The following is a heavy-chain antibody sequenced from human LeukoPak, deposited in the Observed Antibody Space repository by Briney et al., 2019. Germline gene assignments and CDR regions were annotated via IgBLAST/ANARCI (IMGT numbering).Heavy chain of an antibody. CDR1: GGSINSNY. Sequence: SETLSLTCTVSGGSINSNYWGWFRQPPGKGLEYIAHIYSSGSTIYNPSLESRVTMSLDTSKNQFSLNLNSVTAADTAVYYCARAVITFGAAVAKGFDCWGQGTLVTVSS. CDR3: ARAVITFGAAVAKGFDC. CDR2: IYSSGST. V-gene: IGHV4-59*01. J-gene: IGHJ4*02. D-gene: IGHD3-16*01.